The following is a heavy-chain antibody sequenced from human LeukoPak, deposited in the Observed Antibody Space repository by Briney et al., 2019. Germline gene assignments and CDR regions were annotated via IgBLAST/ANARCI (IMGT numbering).Heavy chain of an antibody. J-gene: IGHJ4*02. V-gene: IGHV4-39*07. Sequence: PSETLSLTCTVSGGFISSSSYYWGWIRQPPGKGLEWIGRIYTSGSTNYNPSLKSRVTMSVDTSKNQFSLKLSSVTAADTAVYYCARDRYYYDSSGYSLIDYWGQGTLVTVSS. CDR3: ARDRYYYDSSGYSLIDY. D-gene: IGHD3-22*01. CDR1: GGFISSSSYY. CDR2: IYTSGST.